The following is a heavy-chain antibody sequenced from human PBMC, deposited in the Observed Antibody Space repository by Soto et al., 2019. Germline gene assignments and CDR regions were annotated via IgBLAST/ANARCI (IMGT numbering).Heavy chain of an antibody. D-gene: IGHD6-19*01. V-gene: IGHV4-31*03. J-gene: IGHJ6*02. Sequence: SETLYLTCTVSGGSISSGGYYWSWIRQHPGKGLEWIGYIYYSGSTYYNPSLRSRVTISVDTSKNQFSLKLSSVTAADTAVYYCARVPYLKWVVDVWGQGTTVTVSS. CDR3: ARVPYLKWVVDV. CDR2: IYYSGST. CDR1: GGSISSGGYY.